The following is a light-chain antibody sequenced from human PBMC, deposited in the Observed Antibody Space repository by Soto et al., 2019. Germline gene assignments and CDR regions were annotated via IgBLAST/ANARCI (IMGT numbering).Light chain of an antibody. V-gene: IGKV1-39*01. Sequence: DIQLTQSPSSLSATVGDRVTITCRESQSISFYLNWYQQKPGKAPNLLIYATSSLQSGVPSRFSAYGSGTDFTLTISSLQPEDFATYYCQQTYSSPQWTFGQGTKVDIK. CDR3: QQTYSSPQWT. CDR1: QSISFY. CDR2: ATS. J-gene: IGKJ1*01.